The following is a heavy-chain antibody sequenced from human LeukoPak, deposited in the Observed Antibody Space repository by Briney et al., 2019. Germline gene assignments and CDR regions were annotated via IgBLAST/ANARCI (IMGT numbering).Heavy chain of an antibody. D-gene: IGHD6-19*01. CDR1: GFTFDDYA. CDR2: ISWNSGSI. J-gene: IGHJ4*02. CDR3: AKEQMAGAFDY. V-gene: IGHV3-9*01. Sequence: PGRSLRLSCAASGFTFDDYAMHWVRQAPGKGLEWGLGISWNSGSIGYADPVKGRFTISEDNAKTSLYLQMNSLRAEDTALYYCAKEQMAGAFDYWGQGTLVTVSS.